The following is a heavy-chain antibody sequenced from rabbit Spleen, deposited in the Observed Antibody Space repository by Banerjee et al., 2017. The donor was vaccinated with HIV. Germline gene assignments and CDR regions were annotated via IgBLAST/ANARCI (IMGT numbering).Heavy chain of an antibody. CDR3: ARDLPGIIGWNFNL. J-gene: IGHJ4*01. V-gene: IGHV1S40*01. Sequence: QQLEESGGGLVKPGASLTLTCKASGFSFNSGDDMCWVRQAPGKGLEWIACIYAGSSSNTYSATWAKGRFTISKTSSTTVTLQMTSLTAADTATYFCARDLPGIIGWNFNLWGPGTPSPS. D-gene: IGHD1-1*01. CDR2: IYAGSSSNT. CDR1: GFSFNSGDD.